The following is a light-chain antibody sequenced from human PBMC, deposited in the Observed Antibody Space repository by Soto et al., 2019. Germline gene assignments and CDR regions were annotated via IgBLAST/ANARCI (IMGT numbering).Light chain of an antibody. CDR1: SSDVGGYNY. V-gene: IGLV2-14*01. Sequence: HSALTQPASVSGSPGQSITISCTGTSSDVGGYNYVSWYQQHPGKAPKLIIYEVSNRPSGVSNRFSGSKSGDTASLTISGLHAEDEADYYCSSYTSSRTLYVFGTGTKLTVL. J-gene: IGLJ1*01. CDR2: EVS. CDR3: SSYTSSRTLYV.